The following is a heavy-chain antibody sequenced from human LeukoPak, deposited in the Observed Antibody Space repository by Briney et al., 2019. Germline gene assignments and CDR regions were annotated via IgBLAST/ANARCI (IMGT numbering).Heavy chain of an antibody. J-gene: IGHJ4*02. CDR3: VKGHDSSGYYLSYFDY. V-gene: IGHV3-64D*09. Sequence: GGSLRLSCSASGFTFSSYAMHWVRQAPGKGLEYVSTISSNEGTTYYADSVKGRFTISRDNSKNTLYLQMSSLRAEDTAVYYCVKGHDSSGYYLSYFDYWGQGALVTVSS. CDR2: ISSNEGTT. D-gene: IGHD3-22*01. CDR1: GFTFSSYA.